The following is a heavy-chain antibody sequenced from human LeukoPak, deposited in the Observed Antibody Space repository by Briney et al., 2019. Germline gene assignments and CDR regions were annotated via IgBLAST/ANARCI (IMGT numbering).Heavy chain of an antibody. D-gene: IGHD3-22*01. CDR2: IYTSGST. J-gene: IGHJ5*02. Sequence: PSETLSLTCTVSGGSISSYYWSWIRQPAGKGLEWIGRIYTSGSTNYNPSLKSRVTMSVDTSKNQFSLKLSSVTAADTAVYYCARDINPYYYDSSGYYSGRWFDPWGQGTLATVSS. CDR1: GGSISSYY. CDR3: ARDINPYYYDSSGYYSGRWFDP. V-gene: IGHV4-4*07.